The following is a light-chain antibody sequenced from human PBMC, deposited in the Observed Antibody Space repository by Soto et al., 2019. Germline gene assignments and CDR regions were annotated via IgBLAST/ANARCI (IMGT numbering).Light chain of an antibody. CDR2: DAS. Sequence: EIVLTQSPATLSLSPGERATLSCRASQSVSSYLAWSQQKPGQAPRLLIYDASNSATGVPARFSGSGSGTDSALSISRLEPGYLAVYYCHQRSNSPFTFGPGTIVDVK. V-gene: IGKV3-11*01. CDR1: QSVSSY. J-gene: IGKJ3*01. CDR3: HQRSNSPFT.